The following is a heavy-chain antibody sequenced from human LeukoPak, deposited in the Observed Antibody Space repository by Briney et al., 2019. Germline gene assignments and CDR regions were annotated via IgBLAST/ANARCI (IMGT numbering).Heavy chain of an antibody. CDR2: IYTSGST. J-gene: IGHJ4*02. CDR1: GGSISSYY. CDR3: ARGVRGYSSSAFYFDY. V-gene: IGHV4-4*07. Sequence: KASETLSLTCTVSGGSISSYYWSWIRQPAGKGLEWIGRIYTSGSTNYNPSLKSRVTMSVDTSKNQFSLKLSSVTAADTAVYYCARGVRGYSSSAFYFDYWGQGTLVTVSS. D-gene: IGHD6-13*01.